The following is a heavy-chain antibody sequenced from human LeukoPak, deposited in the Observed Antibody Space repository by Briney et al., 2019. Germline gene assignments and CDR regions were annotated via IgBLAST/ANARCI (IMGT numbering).Heavy chain of an antibody. CDR2: IYHSGST. CDR3: ASRTLYGSGRSYFDY. Sequence: SQTLSLTCAVSGGSISSGGYSWSWIRQPPGKGLGWIGYIYHSGSTYYNPSLKSRVTISVDRSKNQFSLKLSSVTAADTAVYYCASRTLYGSGRSYFDYWGQGTLVTVSS. D-gene: IGHD3-10*01. CDR1: GGSISSGGYS. V-gene: IGHV4-30-2*01. J-gene: IGHJ4*02.